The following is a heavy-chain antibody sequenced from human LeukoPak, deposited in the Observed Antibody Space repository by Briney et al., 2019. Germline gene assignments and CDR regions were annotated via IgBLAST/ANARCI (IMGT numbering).Heavy chain of an antibody. V-gene: IGHV4-59*02. CDR2: IYYSGST. CDR1: GGSVSSYY. Sequence: SETLSLTCTVSGGSVSSYYWSWIRQPPGKGLEWIGYIYYSGSTNYNPSLKSRVTISVDTSKNQFSLKLSSVTAADTAVYYCARAPIVVVPAAMVPYYYYYMDVWGKGTTVTVSS. J-gene: IGHJ6*03. D-gene: IGHD2-2*01. CDR3: ARAPIVVVPAAMVPYYYYYMDV.